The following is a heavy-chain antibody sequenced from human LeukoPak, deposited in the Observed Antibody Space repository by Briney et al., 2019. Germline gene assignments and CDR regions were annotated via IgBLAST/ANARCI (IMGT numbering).Heavy chain of an antibody. Sequence: GGSLRLSCAASGFTVSSNYMSWVRQAPGKGLEWVSVIYSGGSTYYADSVKGRFTISRDNSKNTLYLQMNSLRAEDTAVYYCARVIAAIGFDYWGQGTLVTVSS. CDR3: ARVIAAIGFDY. J-gene: IGHJ4*02. V-gene: IGHV3-66*01. D-gene: IGHD6-13*01. CDR2: IYSGGST. CDR1: GFTVSSNY.